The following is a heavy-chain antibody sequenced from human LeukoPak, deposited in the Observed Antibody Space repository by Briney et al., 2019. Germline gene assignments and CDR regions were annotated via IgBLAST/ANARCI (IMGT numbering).Heavy chain of an antibody. CDR2: ISGSGGST. D-gene: IGHD3-16*01. J-gene: IGHJ4*02. V-gene: IGHV3-23*01. CDR1: GFTFSSYA. Sequence: QSGGSLRLSCAASGFTFSSYAMSWVRQAPGKGLEWVSAISGSGGSTYYADSVKGRFTISRDNSKNTLYLQMNSLRAEDTAAYYCAKEKWGYDWGELWDYWGQGTLVTVSS. CDR3: AKEKWGYDWGELWDY.